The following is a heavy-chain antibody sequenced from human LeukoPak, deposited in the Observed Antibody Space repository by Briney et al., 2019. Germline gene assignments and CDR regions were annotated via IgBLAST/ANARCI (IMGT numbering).Heavy chain of an antibody. J-gene: IGHJ4*02. V-gene: IGHV3-48*01. D-gene: IGHD3-3*01. Sequence: GGSLRLSCAASGFTFSSYSMNWVRQAPGKGLQWVSYISSSSSTIYYADSVKGRFTISRDKAKNSLYLQMNSLRAEDTAVYYCARDYDFWSGYFDYWGQGTLVTVSS. CDR2: ISSSSSTI. CDR3: ARDYDFWSGYFDY. CDR1: GFTFSSYS.